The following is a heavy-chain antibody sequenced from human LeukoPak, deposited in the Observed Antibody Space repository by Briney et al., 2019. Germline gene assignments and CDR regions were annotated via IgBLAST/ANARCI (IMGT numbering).Heavy chain of an antibody. Sequence: PGGSLRLSCAASGFTFSSYAMSWVRQAPGKGLEWVSAISGSGGSTYYADSVKGRFTISRDNSKNTLYLQMNSLRAEDTAVYYCAKPRRVDTAQLWGYYFDYWGQGTLVTVSS. CDR1: GFTFSSYA. V-gene: IGHV3-23*01. CDR3: AKPRRVDTAQLWGYYFDY. D-gene: IGHD5-18*01. J-gene: IGHJ4*02. CDR2: ISGSGGST.